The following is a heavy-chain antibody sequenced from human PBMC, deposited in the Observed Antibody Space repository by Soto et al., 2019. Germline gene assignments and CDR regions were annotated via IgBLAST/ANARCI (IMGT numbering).Heavy chain of an antibody. Sequence: EVQLVESGGGLVQPGGSLRLSCAASGFTFSSYWMNWVRQAPGKGLVWVSRINSDGSSTSYVDSVKGRFTISRDNAKNTLYLQMNSLRAEDTAVYYCARRDQMAYYYGMDVWGQGTTVTVSS. CDR2: INSDGSST. V-gene: IGHV3-74*01. CDR1: GFTFSSYW. D-gene: IGHD2-21*01. J-gene: IGHJ6*02. CDR3: ARRDQMAYYYGMDV.